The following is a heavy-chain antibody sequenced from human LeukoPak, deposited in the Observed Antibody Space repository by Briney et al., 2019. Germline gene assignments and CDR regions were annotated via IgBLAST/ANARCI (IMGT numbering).Heavy chain of an antibody. CDR2: IKQDGSEK. CDR1: GFNFPDYY. J-gene: IGHJ4*02. Sequence: GGSLRLSCAASGFNFPDYYMTWIRQAPGKGLEWVANIKQDGSEKYYVDSVKGRFTISRDNAKNSLFLQMNSLRAEDTAVYYCARDIGRYFDFGGQGTLVTVSS. CDR3: ARDIGRYFDF. D-gene: IGHD3-9*01. V-gene: IGHV3-7*04.